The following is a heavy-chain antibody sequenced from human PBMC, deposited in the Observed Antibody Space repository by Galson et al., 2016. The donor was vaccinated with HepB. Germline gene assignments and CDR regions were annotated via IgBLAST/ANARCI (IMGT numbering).Heavy chain of an antibody. CDR1: GGSFSDYY. V-gene: IGHV4-34*01. CDR3: ARRTVVPTAGNWFDP. CDR2: INHSGTI. D-gene: IGHD2-2*01. Sequence: ETLSLTCAVYGGSFSDYYWSWIRQPPGKGLEWIGEINHSGTINYNPSLKSRVTISVDTSKNQFPLNLGSVTAADTAVYYCARRTVVPTAGNWFDPWGQGTLVTVSS. J-gene: IGHJ5*02.